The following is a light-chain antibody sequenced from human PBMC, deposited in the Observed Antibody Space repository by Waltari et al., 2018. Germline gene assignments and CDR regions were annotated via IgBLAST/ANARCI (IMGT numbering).Light chain of an antibody. J-gene: IGKJ1*01. CDR1: QSISSS. CDR3: QQRNKSPLA. Sequence: SCRASQSISSSLDWYQHKPGQAPRLLIYDASISVTGVPARFSGSGSGTDFTLTISSLEPEDFAVYYCQQRNKSPLAFGQGTKVEIK. CDR2: DAS. V-gene: IGKV3-11*01.